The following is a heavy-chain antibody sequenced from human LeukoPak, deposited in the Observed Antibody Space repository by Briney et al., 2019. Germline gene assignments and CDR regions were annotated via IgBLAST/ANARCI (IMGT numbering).Heavy chain of an antibody. D-gene: IGHD4-17*01. CDR1: GFTFSSYS. V-gene: IGHV3-21*01. J-gene: IGHJ1*01. CDR2: ISSSSGYI. Sequence: GGSLRLSCAAFGFTFSSYSMNWARQAPGKGLEWVSSISSSSGYIYYADSVKGRFTIFRDNAKNSLYLQMNSLRAEDTAMYYCARDFTTVTTAYFQHWGQGTLVTVSS. CDR3: ARDFTTVTTAYFQH.